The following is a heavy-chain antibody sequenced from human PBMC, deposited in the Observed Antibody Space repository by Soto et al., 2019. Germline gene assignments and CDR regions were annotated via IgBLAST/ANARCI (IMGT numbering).Heavy chain of an antibody. CDR1: GFTFSNFD. D-gene: IGHD2-2*02. CDR3: ARAYTGRLPRRADYYYAMDV. J-gene: IGHJ6*02. CDR2: IGAARDP. Sequence: EVQLVESGGGLVQPGESLRLSCATSGFTFSNFDMHWVRQVPGKGLEWVSAIGAARDPYYLGSVKGRFTISRGNAKNSVYLQMNDLRAGDSAVYYCARAYTGRLPRRADYYYAMDVWGQGTTVTVSS. V-gene: IGHV3-13*05.